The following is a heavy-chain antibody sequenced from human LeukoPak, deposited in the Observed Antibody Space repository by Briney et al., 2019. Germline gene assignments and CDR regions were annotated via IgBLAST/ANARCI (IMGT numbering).Heavy chain of an antibody. J-gene: IGHJ6*03. CDR3: ARDRVQVGDGYGTVYYMDV. V-gene: IGHV1-69*05. D-gene: IGHD5-24*01. CDR1: GGTFSSYA. Sequence: SVKVSCKASGGTFSSYAISWVRQAPGQGLEWMGRIIPIFGTANYAQKFQGRVTITTDESTSTAYMELSSLRSEGTAVYYCARDRVQVGDGYGTVYYMDVWGKGTTVTVSS. CDR2: IIPIFGTA.